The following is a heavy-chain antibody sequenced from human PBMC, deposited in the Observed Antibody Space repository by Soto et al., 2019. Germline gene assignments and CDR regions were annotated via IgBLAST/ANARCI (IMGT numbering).Heavy chain of an antibody. CDR3: ARGRRDGYNYPESDFDY. J-gene: IGHJ4*02. Sequence: SETLSLTCAVYGGSFSGYYWSWIRQPPGKGLEWIGEINHSGSTNYNPSLKSRVTISVDTSKNQFSLKLSSVTAADTAVYYCARGRRDGYNYPESDFDYWGQGTLVTVSS. CDR2: INHSGST. V-gene: IGHV4-34*01. CDR1: GGSFSGYY. D-gene: IGHD5-12*01.